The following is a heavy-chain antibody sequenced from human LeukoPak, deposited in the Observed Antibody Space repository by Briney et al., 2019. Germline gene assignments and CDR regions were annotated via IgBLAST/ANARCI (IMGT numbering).Heavy chain of an antibody. Sequence: NTSETLSLTCTVSAGSIISYYCSWIRQPPGKGLEWVACISYSGSTKYNPSRKSRVTISVDPSNNQFSLKLKSVTAADTAVYYCARPYISGWYGVFDFWGQGTMVTVSS. D-gene: IGHD6-19*01. CDR2: ISYSGST. J-gene: IGHJ3*01. V-gene: IGHV4-59*08. CDR1: AGSIISYY. CDR3: ARPYISGWYGVFDF.